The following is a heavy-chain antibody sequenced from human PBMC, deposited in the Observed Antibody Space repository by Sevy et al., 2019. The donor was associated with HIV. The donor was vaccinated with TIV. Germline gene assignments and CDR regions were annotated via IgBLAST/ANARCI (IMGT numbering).Heavy chain of an antibody. Sequence: SETLSLTCTVSGGSIISSTYYWGWIRQPPGKGLEWIGSVYYSGSTYYNPSLRSRVTISVGMFKDHFSLKLSSVTAADTAVYYCARRGAGPAFDVWGQGTMVTVSS. J-gene: IGHJ3*01. CDR1: GGSIISSTYY. CDR3: ARRGAGPAFDV. D-gene: IGHD3-10*01. CDR2: VYYSGST. V-gene: IGHV4-39*02.